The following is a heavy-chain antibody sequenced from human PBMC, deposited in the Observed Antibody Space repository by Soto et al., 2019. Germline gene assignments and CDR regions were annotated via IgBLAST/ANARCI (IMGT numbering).Heavy chain of an antibody. CDR3: APMEPHNDFWSANYSFAY. D-gene: IGHD3-3*01. CDR1: GGDVTSSRYY. Sequence: QLQLRESGPGLVRPSETLSLTCTVSGGDVTSSRYYWAWIRQPPGKGWEWLATIYYGGSPYYSAALKSRVTISIDTSKNPFSLKMTSVTAADTAVYFCAPMEPHNDFWSANYSFAYWGQGTLGTVSS. CDR2: IYYGGSP. V-gene: IGHV4-39*01. J-gene: IGHJ4*02.